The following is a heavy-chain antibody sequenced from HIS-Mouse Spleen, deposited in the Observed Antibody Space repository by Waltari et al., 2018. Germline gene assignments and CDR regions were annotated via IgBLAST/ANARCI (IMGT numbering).Heavy chain of an antibody. J-gene: IGHJ4*02. D-gene: IGHD6-19*01. V-gene: IGHV2-70*15. CDR2: IDWDDDK. CDR1: GFSLRPSGMC. Sequence: QVTLRESGPALVTPTQTLTLTCTFSGFSLRPSGMCVSWTRQPPGKALEWLARIDWDDDKYYSTSLKTRLTISRDTSKNQVVLTMTNMDPLDTATYYCARIAEGYTSGWYAFDYWGQGTLVTVSS. CDR3: ARIAEGYTSGWYAFDY.